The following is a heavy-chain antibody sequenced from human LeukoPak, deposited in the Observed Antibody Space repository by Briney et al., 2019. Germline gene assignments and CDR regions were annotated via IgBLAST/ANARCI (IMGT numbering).Heavy chain of an antibody. CDR2: ISYDGSNK. Sequence: GRSLRLSCAASGFTFSSYGMHWVRQAPDKGLEWVAVISYDGSNKYYADSVKGRFTISRDNSKNTLYLQMNSLRAEDTAVYYCAKDQVPSYYDILTGYSYNDYWGQGTLVTVSS. V-gene: IGHV3-30*18. CDR1: GFTFSSYG. D-gene: IGHD3-9*01. J-gene: IGHJ4*02. CDR3: AKDQVPSYYDILTGYSYNDY.